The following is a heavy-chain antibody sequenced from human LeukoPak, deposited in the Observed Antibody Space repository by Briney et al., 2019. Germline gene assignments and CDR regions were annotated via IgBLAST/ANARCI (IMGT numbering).Heavy chain of an antibody. CDR2: INPNSGGT. Sequence: ASVKVSCKASGYTFTGYYMHWVRQAPGQGLEWMGWINPNSGGTNYAQKFQGRVTMTRDTSISTAYMELSRLRSDDTAVYYCARDLGNTDAFDIWGQGTMVTVSS. D-gene: IGHD3-16*01. V-gene: IGHV1-2*02. CDR1: GYTFTGYY. CDR3: ARDLGNTDAFDI. J-gene: IGHJ3*02.